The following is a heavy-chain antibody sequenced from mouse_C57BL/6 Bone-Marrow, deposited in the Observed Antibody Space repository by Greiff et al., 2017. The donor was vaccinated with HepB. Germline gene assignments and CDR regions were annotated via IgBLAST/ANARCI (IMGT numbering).Heavy chain of an antibody. CDR3: AAYYPFAW. CDR1: GFTFSDYG. J-gene: IGHJ3*01. Sequence: DVMLVESGGGLVKPGGSLKLSCAASGFTFSDYGMHWVRQAPEKGLEWVAYISSGSSTIYYADTVKGRFTISRDNAKNTLFLQMTSLRSEDTAMYYCAAYYPFAWWGQGTLVTVSA. V-gene: IGHV5-17*01. D-gene: IGHD1-1*01. CDR2: ISSGSSTI.